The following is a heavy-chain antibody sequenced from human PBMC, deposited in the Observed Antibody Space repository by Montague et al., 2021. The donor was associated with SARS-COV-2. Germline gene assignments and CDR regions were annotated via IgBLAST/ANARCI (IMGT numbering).Heavy chain of an antibody. D-gene: IGHD2-2*01. CDR1: GGSVSSGSCY. Sequence: SETLSLTCSVSGGSVSSGSCYWNWIRQPPGKGLEWIGYIYYSGSTNYNPSLKSRVTISVDTSKNQFSLKLSSVTAVDTAVYYCARVRGERYQLVFSTYYYYYMDVWGKGTTVTVSS. J-gene: IGHJ6*03. CDR3: ARVRGERYQLVFSTYYYYYMDV. CDR2: IYYSGST. V-gene: IGHV4-61*01.